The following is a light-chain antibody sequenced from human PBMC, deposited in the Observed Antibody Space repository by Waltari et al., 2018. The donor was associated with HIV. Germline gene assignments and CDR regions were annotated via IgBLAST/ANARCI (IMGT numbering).Light chain of an antibody. V-gene: IGLV2-8*01. J-gene: IGLJ2*01. Sequence: QSALTQPPSASGSPGQSVAISCTGSSNDIGTYNFVSWYQHPPGKAPKLIIYDVTRRPPGIPDRVSGTKSGYTASLTVSDLQVEDESDYYCVSYTEKDTFLLFGGGTKLAV. CDR3: VSYTEKDTFLL. CDR1: SNDIGTYNF. CDR2: DVT.